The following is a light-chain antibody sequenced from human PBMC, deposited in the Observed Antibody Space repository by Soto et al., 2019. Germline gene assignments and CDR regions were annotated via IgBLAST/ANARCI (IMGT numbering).Light chain of an antibody. V-gene: IGKV1-5*01. CDR2: DVS. J-gene: IGKJ1*01. Sequence: DIQMTQSPSTLSASVGDRVSITCRASQAMSDWLAWYQQKPGQVPELLIFDVSTLESGVPSRFSGSRSGTEFTLTISSLQPDDFATYFCQQYHTYSTFGQGTKVEVK. CDR1: QAMSDW. CDR3: QQYHTYST.